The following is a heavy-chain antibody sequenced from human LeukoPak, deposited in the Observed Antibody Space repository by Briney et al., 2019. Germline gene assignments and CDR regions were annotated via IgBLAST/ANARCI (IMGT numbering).Heavy chain of an antibody. J-gene: IGHJ4*02. D-gene: IGHD3-22*01. CDR1: GGSISSYY. CDR2: IYYSRST. V-gene: IGHV4-59*01. Sequence: PSETLSLTCTVSGGSISSYYWSWIRQPPGKGLEWIGYIYYSRSTNYNPSLKSRVTISVDTSKNQFSLKLSSVTAADTAVYYCARGPPYDSSGYYYGHYFDYWGQGTLVTVSS. CDR3: ARGPPYDSSGYYYGHYFDY.